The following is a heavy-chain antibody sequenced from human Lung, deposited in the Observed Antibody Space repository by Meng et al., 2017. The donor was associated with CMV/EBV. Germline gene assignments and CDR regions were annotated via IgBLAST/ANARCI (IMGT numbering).Heavy chain of an antibody. CDR3: ARHHHSPTFDY. V-gene: IGHV4-39*01. CDR2: VVYSGTT. Sequence: LQAQESGPGLVKPSETLSLPCTVSGGSISSSCYYWAWIRQPPGEGLEWIGSVVYSGTTYYTSSLKSRVSISVDTSKNQFSLKLSSVTAADTAVYYCARHHHSPTFDYWGQGTLVTVSS. J-gene: IGHJ4*02. D-gene: IGHD1-14*01. CDR1: GGSISSSCYY.